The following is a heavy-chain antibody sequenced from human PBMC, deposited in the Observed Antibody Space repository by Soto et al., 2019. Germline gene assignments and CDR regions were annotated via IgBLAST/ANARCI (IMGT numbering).Heavy chain of an antibody. J-gene: IGHJ5*02. V-gene: IGHV3-73*01. CDR2: IRSKANSYAT. CDR1: GFTFSGSA. D-gene: IGHD3-10*01. Sequence: GGSLRLSCAASGFTFSGSAMHWVRQASGKGLEWVGRIRSKANSYATAYAASVKGRFTISRDDSKNTAYLQMNSLKTEATAVYSCVCSTMVRGPNWFAPWGQGTLVTVSS. CDR3: VCSTMVRGPNWFAP.